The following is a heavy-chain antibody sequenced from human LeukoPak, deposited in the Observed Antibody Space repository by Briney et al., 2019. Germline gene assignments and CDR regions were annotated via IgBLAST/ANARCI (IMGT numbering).Heavy chain of an antibody. CDR1: VYTFSSYY. D-gene: IGHD6-6*01. CDR3: ARDGSGSSLGGYGY. V-gene: IGHV1-46*01. Sequence: ASVKVSCKATVYTFSSYYINWVRQAPGQGLEWMGLIDTSNDYTRYAQKFQGRVTMTRDTSTSTVYMHLSSLRSEDSAVYYCARDGSGSSLGGYGYWGQGTLVTVSS. J-gene: IGHJ4*02. CDR2: IDTSNDYT.